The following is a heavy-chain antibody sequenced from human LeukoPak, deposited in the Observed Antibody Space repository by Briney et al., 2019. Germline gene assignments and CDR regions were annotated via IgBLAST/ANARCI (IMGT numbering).Heavy chain of an antibody. CDR1: GGSFSGYY. CDR3: ARIRYNWNYAADY. J-gene: IGHJ4*02. CDR2: INHRGST. D-gene: IGHD1-7*01. V-gene: IGHV4-34*01. Sequence: SETLSLTCAVYGGSFSGYYWSWIRQPPGKGLEWIGEINHRGSTNYNPSLKSRVTISVDTSKNQFSLKLSSVTAADTAVYYCARIRYNWNYAADYWGQGTLVTVSS.